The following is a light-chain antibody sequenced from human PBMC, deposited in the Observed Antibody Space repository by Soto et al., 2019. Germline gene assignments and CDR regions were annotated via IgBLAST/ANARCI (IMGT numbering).Light chain of an antibody. J-gene: IGKJ4*01. V-gene: IGKV3-20*01. CDR2: GAS. Sequence: EIVLTQSPGTLSLSPGERATLSCRASQRVSSSYLAWYQQKPGQAHRRLIYGASSRATGIPDRFSGSGSGTDFTLTISRLEPEDFAVYYCQQYGSSPPELTFGGGTKVEIK. CDR1: QRVSSSY. CDR3: QQYGSSPPELT.